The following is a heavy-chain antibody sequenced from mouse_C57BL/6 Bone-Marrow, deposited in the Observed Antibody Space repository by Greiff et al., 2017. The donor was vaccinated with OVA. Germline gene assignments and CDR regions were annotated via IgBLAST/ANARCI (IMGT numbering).Heavy chain of an antibody. J-gene: IGHJ3*01. Sequence: EVQLVESEGGLVQPGSSMKLSCTASGFTFSDYYMAWVRQVPEKGLEWVANINYDGSSTYYLDSLKSRFIVSRDNAKNILYLQMSSLESEDTATCYCAREGGYGYDEAWFAYWGQGTLVTVSA. D-gene: IGHD2-2*01. CDR1: GFTFSDYY. CDR2: INYDGSST. CDR3: AREGGYGYDEAWFAY. V-gene: IGHV5-16*01.